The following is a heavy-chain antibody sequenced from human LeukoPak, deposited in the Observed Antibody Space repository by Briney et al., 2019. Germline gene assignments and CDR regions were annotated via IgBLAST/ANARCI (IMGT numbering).Heavy chain of an antibody. Sequence: GGSLRLSCAASGLTFSSYSMNWVRQAPGKGLEWVSYISSSSSTIYYADSVKGRFTISRDNAKNSLYLPMNSLRDEDTAVYYCARGGITVVTVVDHWGQGTLVTVSS. D-gene: IGHD4-23*01. J-gene: IGHJ4*02. CDR1: GLTFSSYS. CDR3: ARGGITVVTVVDH. CDR2: ISSSSSTI. V-gene: IGHV3-48*02.